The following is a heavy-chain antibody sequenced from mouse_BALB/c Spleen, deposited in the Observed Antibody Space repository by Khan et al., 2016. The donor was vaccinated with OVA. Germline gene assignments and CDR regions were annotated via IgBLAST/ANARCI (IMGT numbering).Heavy chain of an antibody. CDR2: VSTGGSSP. CDR1: EFTFSTYG. Sequence: EVELVESGGDLVKPGGSLKLSGAASEFTFSTYGLSWVRRAPDKRLGWVAPVSTGGSSPYYPESGKGGFTISRDNAKTTLSLQMSGLGSEDAAMFYCTRLAYYYDSEGFAYWGQGTLVTVSA. D-gene: IGHD1-1*01. V-gene: IGHV5-6*01. J-gene: IGHJ3*01. CDR3: TRLAYYYDSEGFAY.